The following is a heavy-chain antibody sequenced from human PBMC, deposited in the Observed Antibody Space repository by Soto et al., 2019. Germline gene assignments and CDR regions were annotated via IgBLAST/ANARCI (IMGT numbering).Heavy chain of an antibody. CDR1: GFTFSNYA. D-gene: IGHD5-18*01. CDR2: LSFDGNNK. V-gene: IGHV3-30-3*01. Sequence: GGSLRLSCAASGFTFSNYAIHWVRQAPGKGLEWVAVLSFDGNNKHYADSVKGRFTISRDNSKNTLYLQMNTLRAEDTAVYYCAGGPFGDAAMVTNYFDYWGQGTLVTVS. CDR3: AGGPFGDAAMVTNYFDY. J-gene: IGHJ4*02.